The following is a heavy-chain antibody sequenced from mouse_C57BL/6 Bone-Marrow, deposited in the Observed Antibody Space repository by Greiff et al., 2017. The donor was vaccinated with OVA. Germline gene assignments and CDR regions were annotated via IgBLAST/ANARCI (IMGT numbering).Heavy chain of an antibody. CDR3: AGLRGFAY. J-gene: IGHJ3*01. CDR1: GYTFTSYG. CDR2: IYPRSGNT. V-gene: IGHV1-81*01. Sequence: VQGVESGAELARPGASVKLSCKASGYTFTSYGISWVKQRTGQGLEWIGEIYPRSGNTYYNEKFKGKATLTADKSSSTAYMELRSLTSEDSAVYFCAGLRGFAYWGQGTLVTVSA. D-gene: IGHD2-4*01.